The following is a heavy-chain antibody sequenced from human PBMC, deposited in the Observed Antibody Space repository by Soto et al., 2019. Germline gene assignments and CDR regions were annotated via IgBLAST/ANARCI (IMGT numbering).Heavy chain of an antibody. CDR1: VFTFSDYY. CDR2: ISSSGSTI. V-gene: IGHV3-11*01. D-gene: IGHD4-17*01. CDR3: ARDTVVFDY. J-gene: IGHJ4*02. Sequence: PRGSLLISCAASVFTFSDYYMSWIRQAPGKGLEWVSYISSSGSTIYYADSVKGRFTISRDNAKNSLYLQMNSLRAEDTAVYYCARDTVVFDYWGQGTMVTVSS.